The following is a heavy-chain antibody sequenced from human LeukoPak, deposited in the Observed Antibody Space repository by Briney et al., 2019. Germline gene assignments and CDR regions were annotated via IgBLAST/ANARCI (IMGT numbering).Heavy chain of an antibody. CDR1: GYTFTSYY. CDR3: ARGCTGFKCYYYGMDV. V-gene: IGHV1-46*01. D-gene: IGHD1-14*01. Sequence: ASVTVSCKASGYTFTSYYMHWVRQAPGQGLEWMGIINPSGGSTSYAQKFQGRVTMTRDTSTSTVYMELSSLRSEDTAVYYCARGCTGFKCYYYGMDVWGQGTTVTVSS. CDR2: INPSGGST. J-gene: IGHJ6*02.